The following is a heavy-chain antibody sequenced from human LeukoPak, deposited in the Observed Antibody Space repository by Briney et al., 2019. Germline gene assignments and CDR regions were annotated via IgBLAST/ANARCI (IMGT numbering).Heavy chain of an antibody. J-gene: IGHJ3*02. CDR1: GASISSGAYY. CDR2: IFHSGNT. CDR3: ARGILGSYSVHDKPNDAFDI. D-gene: IGHD1-26*01. V-gene: IGHV4-30-2*01. Sequence: SETLSLTCTVSGASISSGAYYWSWIRQPPGKGLEWIGYIFHSGNTYYNPSLKSRVTISVATSKNQFSLRLSSVTAADTAVYYCARGILGSYSVHDKPNDAFDIWGQGTMVAVSS.